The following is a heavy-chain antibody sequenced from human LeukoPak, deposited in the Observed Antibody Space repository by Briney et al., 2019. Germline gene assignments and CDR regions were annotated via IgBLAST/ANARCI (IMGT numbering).Heavy chain of an antibody. CDR3: ARSLLWQNNWFDP. V-gene: IGHV4-59*10. Sequence: SETLSLTCGVYDGSLSDYHGSWIRQPPGKGLKWIGRIYTSGSTNYNPSLKSRVTISVDTSKNQFSLKLSSVTAADTAVYYCARSLLWQNNWFDPWGQGTLVTVSS. D-gene: IGHD3-10*01. CDR1: DGSLSDYH. J-gene: IGHJ5*02. CDR2: IYTSGST.